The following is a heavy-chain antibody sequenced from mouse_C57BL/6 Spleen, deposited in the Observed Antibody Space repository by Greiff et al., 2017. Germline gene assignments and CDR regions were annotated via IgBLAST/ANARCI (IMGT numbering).Heavy chain of an antibody. CDR2: ISSGSSTI. Sequence: DVKLVESGGGLVKPGGSLTLSCAASGFTFSDYGMHWVRQAPEKGLEWVAYISSGSSTIYYADTVKGRFTISRDNAKNTLFLQMTSLRSEDTAMYYCARKPTAQATAMDYWGQGTSVTVSS. D-gene: IGHD3-2*02. J-gene: IGHJ4*01. V-gene: IGHV5-17*01. CDR1: GFTFSDYG. CDR3: ARKPTAQATAMDY.